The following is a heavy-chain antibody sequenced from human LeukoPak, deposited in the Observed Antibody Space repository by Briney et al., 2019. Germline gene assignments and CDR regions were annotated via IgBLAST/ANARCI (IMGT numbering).Heavy chain of an antibody. CDR3: ARARYYGSGSSTHQYYYYGMDV. CDR2: INHSGST. Sequence: SETLSLTCAVYGGSFSGYYWSWIRQPPGKGLEWIGEINHSGSTNYNPSLKSRVTISVDTSKNQFSLKLSSVNAADTAVYYCARARYYGSGSSTHQYYYYGMDVWGKGTTVTVSS. CDR1: GGSFSGYY. D-gene: IGHD3-10*01. V-gene: IGHV4-34*01. J-gene: IGHJ6*04.